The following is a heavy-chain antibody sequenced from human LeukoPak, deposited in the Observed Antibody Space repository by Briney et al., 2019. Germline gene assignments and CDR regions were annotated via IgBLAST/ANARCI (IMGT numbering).Heavy chain of an antibody. CDR3: ARGSPLQLERPYSNAFDI. V-gene: IGHV3-21*01. CDR2: ISSSSSYI. J-gene: IGHJ3*02. CDR1: AFTFSSYS. D-gene: IGHD1-1*01. Sequence: GGSLRLSCAASAFTFSSYSMNWVRQAPGKGLEWVSSISSSSSYIYYADSVKGRFTISRDNAKNSLYLQMNSLRAEDTAVYYCARGSPLQLERPYSNAFDIWGQGTMVTVSS.